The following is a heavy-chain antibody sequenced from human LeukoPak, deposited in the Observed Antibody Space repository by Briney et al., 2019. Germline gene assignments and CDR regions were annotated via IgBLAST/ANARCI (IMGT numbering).Heavy chain of an antibody. CDR3: AKDSSGPAF. CDR2: IYSSGDT. V-gene: IGHV3-53*01. D-gene: IGHD6-19*01. Sequence: GGSLRLSCAASGFTFSNTYMSWVRQAPGKGLEWVSVIYSSGDTFYSESVKGRFTISRDYSKNTLYLQMNSLRIDDTAVYYCAKDSSGPAFWGQGTLVTVSS. CDR1: GFTFSNTY. J-gene: IGHJ4*02.